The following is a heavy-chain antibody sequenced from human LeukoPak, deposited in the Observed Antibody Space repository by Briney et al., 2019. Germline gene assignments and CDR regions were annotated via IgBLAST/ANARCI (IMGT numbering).Heavy chain of an antibody. CDR3: ARDQETVLIKYAFDM. V-gene: IGHV3-48*02. Sequence: QSGGSLRLSCAAPGFTFSSYSMNWVRQAPGKGLEWVSYISGGSEIIYQADSVKGRFTISRDNTKKSLYLQMNSLREEDTAVYYCARDQETVLIKYAFDMWGQGTMVTVSS. CDR2: ISGGSEII. CDR1: GFTFSSYS. J-gene: IGHJ3*02. D-gene: IGHD3-9*01.